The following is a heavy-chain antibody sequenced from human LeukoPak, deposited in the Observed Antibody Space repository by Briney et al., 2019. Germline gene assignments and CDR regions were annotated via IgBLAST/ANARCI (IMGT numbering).Heavy chain of an antibody. D-gene: IGHD2-2*01. CDR1: GGSISSYY. V-gene: IGHV4-59*01. CDR3: ARAGCSSTSCYDLPGYYYMDV. CDR2: IYYSGST. J-gene: IGHJ6*03. Sequence: SETLSLTCTVSGGSISSYYWSWIRQPPGKGLEWIGYIYYSGSTNYNPSLKSRVTMSVDTSKNQFSLKLSSVTAADTAVYYCARAGCSSTSCYDLPGYYYMDVWGKGTTVTVSS.